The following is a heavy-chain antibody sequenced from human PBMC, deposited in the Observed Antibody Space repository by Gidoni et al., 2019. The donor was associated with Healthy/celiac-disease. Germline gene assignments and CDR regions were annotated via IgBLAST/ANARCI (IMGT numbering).Heavy chain of an antibody. J-gene: IGHJ4*02. CDR1: GGSFSGYY. CDR3: ARIICSSTSCYYFDY. D-gene: IGHD2-2*01. CDR2: INHSGST. Sequence: QVQLQQWGAGLLQPSETLSLTCAVYGGSFSGYYWSWIRQPPGKGLEWIGEINHSGSTNYNPSLKSRVTISVDTSKNQFSLKLSSVTAADTAVYYCARIICSSTSCYYFDYWGQGTLVTVSS. V-gene: IGHV4-34*01.